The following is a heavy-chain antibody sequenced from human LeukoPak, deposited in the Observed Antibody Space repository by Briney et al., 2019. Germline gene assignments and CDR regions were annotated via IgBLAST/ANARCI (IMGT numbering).Heavy chain of an antibody. CDR3: ARGRCSGGSCQWAYYYYMDV. Sequence: GASVKVSCKASGYTFTGYYMHWVRQAPGQGLEWMGRINPNSGGTNYAQKFQGRVTMTRGTSISTAYMELSRLRSDDTAVYYCARGRCSGGSCQWAYYYYMDVWGKRTTVTVSS. V-gene: IGHV1-2*06. J-gene: IGHJ6*03. D-gene: IGHD2-15*01. CDR1: GYTFTGYY. CDR2: INPNSGGT.